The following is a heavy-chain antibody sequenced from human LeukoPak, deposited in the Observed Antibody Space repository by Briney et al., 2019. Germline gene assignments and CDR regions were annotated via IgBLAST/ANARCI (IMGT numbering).Heavy chain of an antibody. CDR2: INHSGST. CDR1: GGSFSGYY. D-gene: IGHD3-3*01. J-gene: IGHJ3*02. Sequence: SETLSLTCAVYGGSFSGYYWSWIRQPPGKGLEWIGEINHSGSTNYNPSLKSRVTTSVDTSKNQFSLKLSSVTAADTAVYYCARDPSRIDDFWSGWTFDIWGQGTMVTVSS. CDR3: ARDPSRIDDFWSGWTFDI. V-gene: IGHV4-34*01.